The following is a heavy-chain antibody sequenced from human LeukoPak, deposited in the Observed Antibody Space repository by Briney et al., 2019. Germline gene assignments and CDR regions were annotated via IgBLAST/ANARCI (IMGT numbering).Heavy chain of an antibody. CDR3: VKDGHTYDEFWRGYQGAY. D-gene: IGHD3-3*01. CDR1: GFTFSSYA. Sequence: GGSLRLSCAASGFTFSSYAMRWVRQAPGKGLEWVSAISGSGGSTYYADSVKGRFTISRDNSKNTLYLQMNSLRAEDTAVYYVVKDGHTYDEFWRGYQGAYWGQGTLVTVSS. V-gene: IGHV3-23*01. CDR2: ISGSGGST. J-gene: IGHJ4*02.